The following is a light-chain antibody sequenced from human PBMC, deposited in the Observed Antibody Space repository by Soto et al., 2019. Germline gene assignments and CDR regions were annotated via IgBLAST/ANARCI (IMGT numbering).Light chain of an antibody. J-gene: IGKJ1*01. V-gene: IGKV3-15*01. CDR2: GVS. Sequence: DNLTVSQGESATVSCRASQSVGPTLVWYQQKFGPAPRLLIYGVSTRATGVPARFSGSGSGTDFTLTISSLQPEDFVVYYCQQRSNLPRTFAQGTKVDIK. CDR3: QQRSNLPRT. CDR1: QSVGPT.